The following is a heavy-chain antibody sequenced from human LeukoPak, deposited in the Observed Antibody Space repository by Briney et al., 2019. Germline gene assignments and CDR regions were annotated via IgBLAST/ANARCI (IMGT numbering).Heavy chain of an antibody. CDR2: IIPILGIA. J-gene: IGHJ6*02. CDR3: ARDQRPIVVVAYYYYGMDV. Sequence: ASVKVSCKASGGTFSSYAISWVRQAPGQGLEWMGRIIPILGIANYAQKFQGRVTITADESTSTAYMELSSLRSEDTAVYYCARDQRPIVVVAYYYYGMDVWGQGTTVTVSS. V-gene: IGHV1-69*04. CDR1: GGTFSSYA. D-gene: IGHD3-22*01.